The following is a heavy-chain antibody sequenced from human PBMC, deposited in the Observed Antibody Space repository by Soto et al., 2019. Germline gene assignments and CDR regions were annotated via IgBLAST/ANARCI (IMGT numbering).Heavy chain of an antibody. CDR3: ARVGLSYDYIWGTDPYYYYMDV. Sequence: SETLSLTCTVSGGSISSYYWSWIRQPPGKGLEWIGYIYYSGSTNYNPSLKSRVTISVDTSKNQFSLKLSSVTAADTAVYYCARVGLSYDYIWGTDPYYYYMDVWGKGTTVTVS. V-gene: IGHV4-59*01. D-gene: IGHD3-16*01. CDR1: GGSISSYY. CDR2: IYYSGST. J-gene: IGHJ6*03.